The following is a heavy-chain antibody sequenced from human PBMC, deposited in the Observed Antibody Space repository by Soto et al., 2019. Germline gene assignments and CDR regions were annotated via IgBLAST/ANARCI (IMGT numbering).Heavy chain of an antibody. D-gene: IGHD3-22*01. CDR2: IRSNGGRI. V-gene: IGHV3-23*01. Sequence: EVQLMESGGGLVQPGGSLRLSCGASGFTFSGYAMSWVRQAPGKGLDWVSSIRSNGGRIYYADSVKGRFTISRDNSQNTIYLQMNSLRAEYTAQSDCARLPPGYSDFSGFAGVGYWWQGGLVTVSS. CDR1: GFTFSGYA. CDR3: ARLPPGYSDFSGFAGVGY. J-gene: IGHJ1*01.